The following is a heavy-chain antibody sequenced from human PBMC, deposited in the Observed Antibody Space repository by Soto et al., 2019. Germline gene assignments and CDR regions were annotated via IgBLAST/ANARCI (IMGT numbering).Heavy chain of an antibody. J-gene: IGHJ6*02. D-gene: IGHD4-17*01. V-gene: IGHV5-51*01. CDR1: GYSFTIYW. CDR2: IYPGDSDT. Sequence: LGESLKISCKGSGYSFTIYWIGWVRQMPGKGLEWMGIIYPGDSDTRYSPSFQGQVTISADKSISTAYLQWSSLKASDTAMYYCARVYGDYDSHYYYYYGMDVWGQGTTVTVSS. CDR3: ARVYGDYDSHYYYYYGMDV.